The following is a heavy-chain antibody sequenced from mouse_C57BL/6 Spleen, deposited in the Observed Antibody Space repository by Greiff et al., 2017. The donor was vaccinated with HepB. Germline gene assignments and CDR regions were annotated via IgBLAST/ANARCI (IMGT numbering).Heavy chain of an antibody. CDR3: ANYGRNAMDY. CDR1: GYTFTSYG. CDR2: IYPRSGNT. V-gene: IGHV1-81*01. D-gene: IGHD1-1*01. Sequence: QVQLQQSGAELARPGASVKLSCKASGYTFTSYGISWVKQRTGQGLKWIGEIYPRSGNTYYNEKFKGKATLTADKSSSTAYMELRSLTSEDSAVYFCANYGRNAMDYWGQGTSVTVSS. J-gene: IGHJ4*01.